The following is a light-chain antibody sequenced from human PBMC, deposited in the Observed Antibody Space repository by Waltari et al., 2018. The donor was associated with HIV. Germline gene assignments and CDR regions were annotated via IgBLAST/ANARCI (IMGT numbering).Light chain of an antibody. V-gene: IGKV1-33*01. Sequence: DIQLTQSPSSLSAYVGDRVTITCQASQDTKKYLNWYQQKAGKAPKLLIYDASTLETGVPSRFRGSGSGTKFTFTINNLQAEDIATYYCQQGFTFGPGTKVKI. CDR3: QQGFT. CDR1: QDTKKY. J-gene: IGKJ3*01. CDR2: DAS.